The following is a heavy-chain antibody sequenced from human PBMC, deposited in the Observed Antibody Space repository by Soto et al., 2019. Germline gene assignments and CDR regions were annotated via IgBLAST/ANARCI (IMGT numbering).Heavy chain of an antibody. CDR1: GFTFSSYA. CDR3: AKGSHAVFWSGYAFAY. CDR2: ISGSGGST. V-gene: IGHV3-23*01. J-gene: IGHJ4*02. Sequence: EVQLLESGGGLVQPGGSLRLSCAASGFTFSSYAMSWVRQAPGKGLEWVSAISGSGGSTYYAVSVKGRFTISRDNSKNTLYRQMNSLRAEDTAVYYCAKGSHAVFWSGYAFAYWGQGTLVTVSS. D-gene: IGHD3-3*01.